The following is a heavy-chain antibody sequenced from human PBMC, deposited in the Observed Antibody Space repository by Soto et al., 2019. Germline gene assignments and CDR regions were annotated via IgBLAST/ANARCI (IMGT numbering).Heavy chain of an antibody. CDR1: GGTFSSYA. CDR2: IIPIFGTA. Sequence: SVKVSCKASGGTFSSYASSWVRQAPGQGLEWMGGIIPIFGTANYAQKFQGRVTITADKSTSTAYVELSSLRSEDTAVYYCARGSRGAIYGMDVWGQGTTVTVSS. CDR3: ARGSRGAIYGMDV. V-gene: IGHV1-69*06. J-gene: IGHJ6*02. D-gene: IGHD3-10*01.